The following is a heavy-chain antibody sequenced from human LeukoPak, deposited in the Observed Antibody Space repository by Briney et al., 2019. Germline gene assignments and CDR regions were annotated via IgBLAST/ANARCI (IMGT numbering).Heavy chain of an antibody. CDR2: IYYSGST. CDR1: GGSISSYY. V-gene: IGHV4-59*01. Sequence: SETLSLTCTVSGGSISSYYWSWIWQPPGKGLEWIGYIYYSGSTDYNPSLKSRVTISVDTSKNQFSLKLSSVTAADTAVYYCARGTGPTYRTYYFDYWGQGTLVTVSS. D-gene: IGHD1-1*01. CDR3: ARGTGPTYRTYYFDY. J-gene: IGHJ4*02.